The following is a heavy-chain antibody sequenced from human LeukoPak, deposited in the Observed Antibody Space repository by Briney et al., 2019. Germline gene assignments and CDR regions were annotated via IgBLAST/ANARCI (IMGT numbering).Heavy chain of an antibody. CDR3: AKGSGGSCHSATDY. CDR2: ICGSSSST. V-gene: IGHV3-23*01. CDR1: GFSFSSYA. Sequence: GGSLRLSCAASGFSFSSYAMNWVREAPGKGLEWVSVICGSSSSTYYVDSVKGRFTISRDNSKNTLYLQMNSLRAEDTAIYYCAKGSGGSCHSATDYWGQGTLVTVSS. D-gene: IGHD2-15*01. J-gene: IGHJ4*02.